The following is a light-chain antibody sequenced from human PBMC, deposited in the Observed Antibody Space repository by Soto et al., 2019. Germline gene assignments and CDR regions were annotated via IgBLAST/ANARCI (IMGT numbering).Light chain of an antibody. CDR2: KVS. CDR3: MQGTHWPPT. Sequence: EVVMTQSPLALPVTLGQPSSISCMSSQSLLYSDGNTYLNWFQQRPGQSTRRLISKVSNRESGVPERLSGSGSGNDFTMKISRVEAEDVGVYYCMQGTHWPPTFGQGTKVDIK. V-gene: IGKV2-30*01. J-gene: IGKJ1*01. CDR1: QSLLYSDGNTY.